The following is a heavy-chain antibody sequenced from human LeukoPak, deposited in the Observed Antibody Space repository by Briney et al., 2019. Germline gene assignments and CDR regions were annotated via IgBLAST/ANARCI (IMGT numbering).Heavy chain of an antibody. Sequence: GGSLRLSCAASGFTLSDYYMSWLRQAPGKGLEWVSYISSSGSSIYYADSVKGRFTISRDNAKNSLYLQMNSLRAEDTAVYYCARELVYSGYDFHYYYYMDVWGKGTTVTVSS. J-gene: IGHJ6*03. D-gene: IGHD5-12*01. V-gene: IGHV3-11*01. CDR2: ISSSGSSI. CDR1: GFTLSDYY. CDR3: ARELVYSGYDFHYYYYMDV.